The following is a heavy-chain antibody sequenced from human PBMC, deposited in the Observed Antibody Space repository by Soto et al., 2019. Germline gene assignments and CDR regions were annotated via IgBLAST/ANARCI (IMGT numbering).Heavy chain of an antibody. Sequence: EVQLVESGGGLVQPGGSLRLSCAASGFTFTSYWMHWVRQAPGMGLMWVSRINSAGTTTTYADSVKCRFTISRDNAKNTLYLQMNRLRAADMAVYYCARVATGSNNWFDPWGPGTLVTVSS. V-gene: IGHV3-74*01. CDR1: GFTFTSYW. D-gene: IGHD1-1*01. CDR2: INSAGTTT. J-gene: IGHJ5*02. CDR3: ARVATGSNNWFDP.